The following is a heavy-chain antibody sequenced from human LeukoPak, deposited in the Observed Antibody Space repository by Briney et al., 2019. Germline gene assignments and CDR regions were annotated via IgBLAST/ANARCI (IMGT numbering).Heavy chain of an antibody. D-gene: IGHD3-10*01. CDR1: GYSISSGYY. Sequence: SETLSLTXAVSGYSISSGYYWGWIRQPPGKGLEWIGSIYHSGSTYYNPSLKSRVTISVDTSKNQFSLKLSSVTAADTAVYYCARPRPGSGSYYYYYYMDVWGKGTTVTVSS. J-gene: IGHJ6*03. CDR2: IYHSGST. CDR3: ARPRPGSGSYYYYYYMDV. V-gene: IGHV4-38-2*01.